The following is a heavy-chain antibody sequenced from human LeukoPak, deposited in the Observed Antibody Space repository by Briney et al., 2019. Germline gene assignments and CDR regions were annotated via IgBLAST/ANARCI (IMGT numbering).Heavy chain of an antibody. Sequence: SVKVSCKASGGTFSSYAISWVRQAPGQGLEWMGRIIPILGIANYAQKFQGRVTMTRNTSISTAYMELSSLRSEDTAVYYCARGRLINDYGDHDGWFDPWGQGTLVTVSS. J-gene: IGHJ5*02. CDR2: IIPILGIA. CDR1: GGTFSSYA. D-gene: IGHD4-17*01. CDR3: ARGRLINDYGDHDGWFDP. V-gene: IGHV1-69*04.